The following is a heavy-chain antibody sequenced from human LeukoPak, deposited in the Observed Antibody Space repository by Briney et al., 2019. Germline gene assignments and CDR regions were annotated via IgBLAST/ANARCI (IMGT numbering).Heavy chain of an antibody. CDR3: AGAWGQWLDY. V-gene: IGHV4-34*01. CDR2: ISHSGRT. D-gene: IGHD6-19*01. Sequence: NSSETLSLTCAVYGGSFSGYYWTWIRQPPGKGLEWIGEISHSGRTNYNPSLKNRVIISIDTSKNQFSLNLNSVTAADTAVYFCAGAWGQWLDYWGQGTLVTVSS. CDR1: GGSFSGYY. J-gene: IGHJ4*02.